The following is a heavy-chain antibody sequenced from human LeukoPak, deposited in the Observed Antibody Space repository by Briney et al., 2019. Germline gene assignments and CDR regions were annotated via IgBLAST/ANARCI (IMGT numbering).Heavy chain of an antibody. D-gene: IGHD3-9*01. Sequence: ASVKVSCKASGYTFTSYGISWVQQAPGQGLEWMGWISAYNGNTNYAQKLQGRVTITTDTSTSTAYMELRSLRSDDTAVYYCAREIRLRYFDWLLSPLVGAFDIWGQGTMVTVSS. V-gene: IGHV1-18*01. CDR1: GYTFTSYG. CDR3: AREIRLRYFDWLLSPLVGAFDI. CDR2: ISAYNGNT. J-gene: IGHJ3*02.